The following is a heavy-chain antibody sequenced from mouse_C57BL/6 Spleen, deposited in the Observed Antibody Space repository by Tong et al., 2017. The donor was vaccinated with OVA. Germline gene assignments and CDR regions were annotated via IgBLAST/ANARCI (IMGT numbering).Heavy chain of an antibody. J-gene: IGHJ1*03. D-gene: IGHD2-3*01. CDR2: ISDGGSYT. CDR1: GFTFSSYA. V-gene: IGHV5-4*01. CDR3: ARPMMVTTYWYFDV. Sequence: EVQLQESGGGLVKPGGSLKLSCAASGFTFSSYAMSWVRQTPEKRLEWVATISDGGSYTYYPDNVKGRFTISRDNAKNNLYLQMSSLRSEDTALYYCARPMMVTTYWYFDVWGTGTTVTVSS.